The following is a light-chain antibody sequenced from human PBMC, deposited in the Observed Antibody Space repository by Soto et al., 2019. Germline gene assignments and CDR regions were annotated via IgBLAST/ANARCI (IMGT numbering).Light chain of an antibody. CDR1: QSISSY. J-gene: IGKJ1*01. Sequence: DLQMTQSPSTLSGSVGARVTITCRASQSISSYLNWYQQKPGKAPNVLIYAASSLQSGVPSRFSVSVSGTDLTLTISSLQPEDGATYDGQQSYSTPWTFGQGTKVDI. V-gene: IGKV1-39*01. CDR2: AAS. CDR3: QQSYSTPWT.